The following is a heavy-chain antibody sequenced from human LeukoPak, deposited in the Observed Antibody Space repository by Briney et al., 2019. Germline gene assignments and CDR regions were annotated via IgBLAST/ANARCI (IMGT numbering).Heavy chain of an antibody. Sequence: ASVKVSCKASGYTFTGYYMHWVRQAPGQGLEWMGWINPNSGGTNYAQKFQGRVTTTRDTSISTAYMELSRLRSDDTAVYYCARGRSGSYINYYYYGMDVWGQGTTVTVSS. CDR1: GYTFTGYY. D-gene: IGHD3-10*01. V-gene: IGHV1-2*02. CDR3: ARGRSGSYINYYYYGMDV. CDR2: INPNSGGT. J-gene: IGHJ6*02.